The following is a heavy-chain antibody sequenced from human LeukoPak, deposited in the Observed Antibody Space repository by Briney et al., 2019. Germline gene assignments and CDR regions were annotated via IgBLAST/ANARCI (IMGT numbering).Heavy chain of an antibody. Sequence: SETLSLTCNVSGYSINSAYSWGWIRQPPGKGLDWMGSFFHSGSTSYNPSLKSGATISEATSKNQFSLKLGPLTAAAPPVYYCARGEWFGEWYYFEYWGQGTLVT. D-gene: IGHD3-10*01. J-gene: IGHJ4*02. CDR1: GYSINSAYS. CDR3: ARGEWFGEWYYFEY. CDR2: FFHSGST. V-gene: IGHV4-38-2*02.